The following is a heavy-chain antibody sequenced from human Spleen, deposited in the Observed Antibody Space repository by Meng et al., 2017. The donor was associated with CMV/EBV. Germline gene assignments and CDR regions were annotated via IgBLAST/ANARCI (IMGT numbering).Heavy chain of an antibody. Sequence: SETLSLTCTVSGGSVSSGSYYWSWIRQPPGKGLEWIGTIYYSGTTYYNPSLKSRVTISIDTSKNQFSLKLISVTAADTAVYYCARPWTGGVVTWFDPWGQGTLVTVSS. CDR2: IYYSGTT. V-gene: IGHV4-39*01. D-gene: IGHD3-3*01. CDR3: ARPWTGGVVTWFDP. CDR1: GGSVSSGSYY. J-gene: IGHJ5*02.